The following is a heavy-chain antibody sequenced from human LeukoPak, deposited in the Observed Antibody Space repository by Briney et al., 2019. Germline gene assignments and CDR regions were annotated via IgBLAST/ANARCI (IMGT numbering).Heavy chain of an antibody. J-gene: IGHJ3*02. CDR3: ARDRYCSGGSCSHAFDI. CDR1: GFTFSSYA. Sequence: GSLRLSCAASGFTFSSYAMHWVRQAPGKGLEWVAVISYDGSNKYYADSVKGRFTISRDNSKNTLYLQMNSLRAEDTAVYYCARDRYCSGGSCSHAFDIWGQGTMVTVSS. CDR2: ISYDGSNK. V-gene: IGHV3-30*01. D-gene: IGHD2-15*01.